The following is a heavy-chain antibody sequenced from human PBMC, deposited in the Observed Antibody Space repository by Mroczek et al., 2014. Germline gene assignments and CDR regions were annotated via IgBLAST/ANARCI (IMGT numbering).Heavy chain of an antibody. Sequence: QVQLQQWGPGLVKPSETLSLTCTVSGGSISSYYWSWIRQPAGKGLEWIGRIYTSGSTNYNPSLKSRVTMSVDTSKNQFSLKLSSVTAADTAVYYCATLGSPFGEGWFDPWGQGTLVTVSS. CDR1: GGSISSYY. CDR3: ATLGSPFGEGWFDP. CDR2: IYTSGST. J-gene: IGHJ5*02. D-gene: IGHD3-10*01. V-gene: IGHV4-4*07.